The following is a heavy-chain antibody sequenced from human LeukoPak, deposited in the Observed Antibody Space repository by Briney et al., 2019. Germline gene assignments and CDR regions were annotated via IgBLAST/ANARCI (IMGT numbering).Heavy chain of an antibody. CDR2: TSHDGDKE. D-gene: IGHD3-22*01. Sequence: GGSLRLSCAVSGFTFSNYAMHWVRQAPGKGLEWVAVTSHDGDKEYYADSVKGRFTISRDNSKNTLYLQMNSLRAEDTAAYYCARTRTYYYDSSGYSKPTFDYWGQGTLVTVSS. CDR1: GFTFSNYA. CDR3: ARTRTYYYDSSGYSKPTFDY. V-gene: IGHV3-30*04. J-gene: IGHJ4*02.